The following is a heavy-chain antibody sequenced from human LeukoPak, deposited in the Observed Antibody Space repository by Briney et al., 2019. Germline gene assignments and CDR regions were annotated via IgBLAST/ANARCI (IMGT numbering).Heavy chain of an antibody. CDR1: GGSISSYY. CDR3: ARDSLYCTNGVCSRPRVFGY. CDR2: IYYSGSN. J-gene: IGHJ4*02. Sequence: SETLSLTCTASGGSISSYYWSWIRQPPGKGLEWIGFIYYSGSNNYNPSLKSRVTISVDTSKTQYSLKLSSLTAADTAVYYCARDSLYCTNGVCSRPRVFGYWGQGTLVTVSS. V-gene: IGHV4-59*01. D-gene: IGHD2-8*01.